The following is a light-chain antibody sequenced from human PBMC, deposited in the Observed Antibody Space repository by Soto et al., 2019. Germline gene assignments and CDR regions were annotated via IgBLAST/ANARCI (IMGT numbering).Light chain of an antibody. CDR1: QYINTR. J-gene: IGKJ1*01. CDR2: QTS. Sequence: EIVLTQSPATLSWFPGDRVTLSCGASQYINTRLAWYQHRPGQAPRLLIYQTSIRAAGIPARFSASGSGTDFTLTISDVQPEDFALYYCHQRQSWPRTFGQGTKVDI. V-gene: IGKV3-11*01. CDR3: HQRQSWPRT.